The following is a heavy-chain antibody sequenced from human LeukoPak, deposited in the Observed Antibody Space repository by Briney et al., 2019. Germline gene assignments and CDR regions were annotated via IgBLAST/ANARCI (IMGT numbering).Heavy chain of an antibody. CDR2: IYYSGIT. Sequence: PSETLSLTCTVSGGSISSSSNNYWGWIRQPPGKGLEWIGTIYYSGITYYNPSLKSRVTISVDTSKNQFSLKLSSVTAADTAVYYCARLLYYYDSSGYYPASLIDYWGQGTLVTVSS. D-gene: IGHD3-22*01. CDR3: ARLLYYYDSSGYYPASLIDY. V-gene: IGHV4-39*01. CDR1: GGSISSSSNNY. J-gene: IGHJ4*02.